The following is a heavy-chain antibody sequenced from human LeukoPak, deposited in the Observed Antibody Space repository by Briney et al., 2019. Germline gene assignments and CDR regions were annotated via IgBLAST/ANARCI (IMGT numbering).Heavy chain of an antibody. CDR1: GGSISSYY. CDR3: ARDLAAGIDY. J-gene: IGHJ4*02. Sequence: SETLSLTCTVSGGSISSYYRSWIRQPPGKGLEWIGYIYYSGSTNYNPSLKSRVTISVDTSKNQFSLKLSSVTAADTAVYYCARDLAAGIDYWGQGTLVTVSS. V-gene: IGHV4-59*01. D-gene: IGHD6-19*01. CDR2: IYYSGST.